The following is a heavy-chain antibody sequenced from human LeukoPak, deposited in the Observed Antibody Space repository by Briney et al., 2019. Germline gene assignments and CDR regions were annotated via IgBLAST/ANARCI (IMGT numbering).Heavy chain of an antibody. CDR1: GFTFSSYA. CDR3: ASQLRYFDWLLLVDDY. CDR2: ISYDGSNK. V-gene: IGHV3-30-3*01. J-gene: IGHJ4*02. D-gene: IGHD3-9*01. Sequence: GGSLRLSCAASGFTFSSYAMHWVRQAPGKGLEWVAVISYDGSNKYYADSVKGRFTISRDNSKNTLYLQMNSLRAEDTAVYYCASQLRYFDWLLLVDDYWGQGTLVTVSS.